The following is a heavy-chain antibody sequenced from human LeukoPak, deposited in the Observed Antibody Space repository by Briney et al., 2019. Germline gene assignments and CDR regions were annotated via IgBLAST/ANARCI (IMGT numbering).Heavy chain of an antibody. D-gene: IGHD3-3*01. CDR3: ARDAFGFGDCDY. V-gene: IGHV3-21*05. J-gene: IGHJ4*02. Sequence: GGSLRLSCAASGFTFSSYSMNWVRQAPGKGLEWVSYISSSSSYIYYADSVKGRFTISRDNAKNSLYLQMNSLRAEDTAVYYCARDAFGFGDCDYWGQGTLVTVSS. CDR2: ISSSSSYI. CDR1: GFTFSSYS.